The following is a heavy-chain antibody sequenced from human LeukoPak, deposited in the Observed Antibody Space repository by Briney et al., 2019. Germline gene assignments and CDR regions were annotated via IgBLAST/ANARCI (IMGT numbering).Heavy chain of an antibody. CDR2: MNPNSGNT. CDR1: GYTFTSYD. V-gene: IGHV1-8*01. J-gene: IGHJ5*02. CDR3: AKGCGPYSSSLNWFDP. D-gene: IGHD6-13*01. Sequence: ASVKVSCKASGYTFTSYDINWMRQATGQGLEWMGWMNPNSGNTGYAQKFQGRVTMTRNTSISTAYMELSSLRSEDTAVYYCAKGCGPYSSSLNWFDPWGQGTLVTVSS.